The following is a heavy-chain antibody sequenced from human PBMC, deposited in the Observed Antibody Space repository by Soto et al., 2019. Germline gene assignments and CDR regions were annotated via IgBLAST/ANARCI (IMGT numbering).Heavy chain of an antibody. V-gene: IGHV1-18*04. D-gene: IGHD6-13*01. CDR3: ARVIAAAGRGNWFDP. Sequence: ASVKVSCKASGYTFTSYGISWVRQAPGQGLEWMGWISAYNGNTNYAQKLQGRVTMTTDTSTSTAYMELRSLRSDDTAVYYCARVIAAAGRGNWFDPWGQGTLVTAS. J-gene: IGHJ5*02. CDR2: ISAYNGNT. CDR1: GYTFTSYG.